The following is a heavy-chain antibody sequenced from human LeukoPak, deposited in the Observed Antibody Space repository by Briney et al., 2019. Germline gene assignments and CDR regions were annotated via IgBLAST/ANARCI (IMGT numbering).Heavy chain of an antibody. CDR2: MNPNSGNT. D-gene: IGHD1-26*01. CDR1: GYTFTSYD. J-gene: IGHJ3*02. V-gene: IGHV1-8*01. CDR3: AAYSGSYFAFDI. Sequence: ASVKVSCTASGYTFTSYDINWVRQATGQGLEWMGWMNPNSGNTGYAQKFQGRVTMTRNTSISTAYMELSSLRSEDTAVYYCAAYSGSYFAFDIWGQGTMVTVSS.